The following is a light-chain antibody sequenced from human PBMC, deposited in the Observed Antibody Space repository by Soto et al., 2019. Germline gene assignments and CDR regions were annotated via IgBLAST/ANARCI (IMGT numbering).Light chain of an antibody. CDR3: QQYYSYPVT. CDR2: AAS. J-gene: IGKJ3*01. Sequence: DIQLTQSPSFLSASVGDRVTITCRASQGISSYLAWHQQKPGKAPKLLIYAASTLQSGVPSRFSGSGSGTDFTLTISCLQSEDFATYYCQQYYSYPVTFGPGTKVDIK. V-gene: IGKV1-9*01. CDR1: QGISSY.